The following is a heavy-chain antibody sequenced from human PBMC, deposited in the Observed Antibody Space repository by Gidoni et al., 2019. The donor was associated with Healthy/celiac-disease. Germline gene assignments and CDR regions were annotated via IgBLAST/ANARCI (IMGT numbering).Heavy chain of an antibody. J-gene: IGHJ5*02. CDR1: GFTFSSYW. Sequence: EVQLVESGGGLVQPGGSLRLSCAASGFTFSSYWMSWVRQAPGKGLEWVANIKQDGSEKYYVDSVKGRFTISRDNAKNSLYLQMNSLRAEDTAVYYCARVKVGATRGPEDWFDPWGQGTLVTVSS. D-gene: IGHD1-26*01. CDR2: IKQDGSEK. V-gene: IGHV3-7*01. CDR3: ARVKVGATRGPEDWFDP.